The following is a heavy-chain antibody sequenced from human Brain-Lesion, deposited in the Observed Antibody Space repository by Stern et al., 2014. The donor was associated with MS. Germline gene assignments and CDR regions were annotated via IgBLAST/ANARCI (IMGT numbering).Heavy chain of an antibody. D-gene: IGHD2-2*01. V-gene: IGHV4-61*02. Sequence: QVQLVESGPGLVKPSQTLSLSCTVSGGSISSGGYYWSWIRQPAGKGLEWIGRIFNSGSTSYNPSPKSRVTISKNTSKNQFSLRLNSRTAADTAVYYCARGRVVPGFQYYATDVWGQGTTVIVSS. CDR1: GGSISSGGYY. CDR2: IFNSGST. J-gene: IGHJ6*02. CDR3: ARGRVVPGFQYYATDV.